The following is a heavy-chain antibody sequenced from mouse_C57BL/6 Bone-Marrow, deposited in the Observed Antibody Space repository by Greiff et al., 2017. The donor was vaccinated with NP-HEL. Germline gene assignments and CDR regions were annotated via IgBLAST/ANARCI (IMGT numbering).Heavy chain of an antibody. J-gene: IGHJ2*01. CDR1: GFTFSSYG. V-gene: IGHV5-6*01. CDR3: ARLLNLYYFDY. Sequence: EVKLMESGGDLVKPGGSLKLSCAASGFTFSSYGMSWVRQTPDKRLEWVATISSGGSYTYYPDSVKGRFTISRDNAKNTLYLQMSSLKSEDTAMYDCARLLNLYYFDYWGQGTTLTVSS. CDR2: ISSGGSYT.